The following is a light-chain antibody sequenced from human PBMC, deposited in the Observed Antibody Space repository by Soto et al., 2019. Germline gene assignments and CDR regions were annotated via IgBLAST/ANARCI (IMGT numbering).Light chain of an antibody. CDR2: GAS. V-gene: IGKV3-20*01. J-gene: IGKJ4*01. Sequence: EIVLTQSPGTLSLSPGEGATLSCRASQSVRNNYLAWYQQKPGQAPRLLISGASNRAAGIPDRFSGSGSGTDFTLTISRLESEDFAVYYCQQFGLSPTFGGGTKVEIK. CDR3: QQFGLSPT. CDR1: QSVRNNY.